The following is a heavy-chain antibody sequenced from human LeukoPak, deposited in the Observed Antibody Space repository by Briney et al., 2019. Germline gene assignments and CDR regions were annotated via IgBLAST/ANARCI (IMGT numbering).Heavy chain of an antibody. V-gene: IGHV3-7*05. D-gene: IGHD1-7*01. J-gene: IGHJ4*02. Sequence: GGSLRLSCAASGFTFSSHWMSWVRQAPGKGLEWVAHIKEDGSERHHVDSVKGRFTISRDNAKNSLYLQMNSLRAEDTALYYCARQGNYNFDYWGQGTLVTV. CDR3: ARQGNYNFDY. CDR1: GFTFSSHW. CDR2: IKEDGSER.